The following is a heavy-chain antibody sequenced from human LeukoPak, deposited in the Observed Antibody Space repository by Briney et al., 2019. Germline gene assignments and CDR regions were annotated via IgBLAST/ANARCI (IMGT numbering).Heavy chain of an antibody. CDR3: ARAKGDIVVVPATIYYFDY. J-gene: IGHJ4*02. Sequence: GASVKVSCKASGGTFSSYAISWVRQAPGQGLEWMGRIIPILGIANYAQKFQGRVTITADKSTSTAYMELSSLRSEDTAVYYCARAKGDIVVVPATIYYFDYWAREPWSPSPQ. V-gene: IGHV1-69*04. CDR2: IIPILGIA. CDR1: GGTFSSYA. D-gene: IGHD2-2*01.